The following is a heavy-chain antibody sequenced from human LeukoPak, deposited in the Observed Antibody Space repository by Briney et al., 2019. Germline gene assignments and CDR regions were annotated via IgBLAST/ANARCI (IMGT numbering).Heavy chain of an antibody. CDR3: ARAYSGYSYGYVLDY. J-gene: IGHJ4*02. CDR1: GYTFTSYD. Sequence: ASVKVACKASGYTFTSYDINWVRQATGQGLDWMGWMNPNSGNTGYAQKFQGRVTMTRNTSISTAYMELSSLRSEDTAVYYCARAYSGYSYGYVLDYWGQGTLVTVSS. CDR2: MNPNSGNT. V-gene: IGHV1-8*01. D-gene: IGHD5-18*01.